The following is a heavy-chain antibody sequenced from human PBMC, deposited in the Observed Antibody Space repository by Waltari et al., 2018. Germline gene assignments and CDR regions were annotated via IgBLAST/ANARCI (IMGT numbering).Heavy chain of an antibody. V-gene: IGHV3-74*01. CDR1: GFTFNTFW. J-gene: IGHJ4*02. Sequence: EVQLMESGGDLVQPGGSLRLSCVVSGFTFNTFWMNWVRQAPGKGLGWVSRINNDGTYTTYADSVKGRFTISRDNAKNTLYLQMNSLRVEDTAVYYCGGGGLDGAAYWGQGTLVNVSS. CDR2: INNDGTYT. D-gene: IGHD3-16*01. CDR3: GGGGLDGAAY.